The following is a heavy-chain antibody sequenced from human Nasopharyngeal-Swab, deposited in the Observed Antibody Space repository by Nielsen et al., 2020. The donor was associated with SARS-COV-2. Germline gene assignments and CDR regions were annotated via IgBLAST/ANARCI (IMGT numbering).Heavy chain of an antibody. Sequence: SETLSLTCTVSGGSISSISYYWGWIRQPPGKGLEWIGSIYYSGSTYYNPSLKSRVTISVDTSKNQFSLKLSSVTAADTAVYYCARHVEYSSGWYCYYGMDVWGQGTTVTVSS. CDR2: IYYSGST. CDR1: GGSISSISYY. CDR3: ARHVEYSSGWYCYYGMDV. D-gene: IGHD6-19*01. V-gene: IGHV4-39*01. J-gene: IGHJ6*02.